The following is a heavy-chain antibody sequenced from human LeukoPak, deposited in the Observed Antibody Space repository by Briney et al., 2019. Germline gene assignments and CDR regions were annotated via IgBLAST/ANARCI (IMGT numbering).Heavy chain of an antibody. CDR2: INPNSGGT. V-gene: IGHV1-2*02. CDR3: ARVDWDRRDYFDY. CDR1: GYTFTGYY. J-gene: IGHJ4*02. Sequence: ASVKVSCKASGYTFTGYYMHWVRQAPGQGLERMGWINPNSGGTNYAQKFQGRVTMTRDTSISTAYMELSRLRSDDTAVYYCARVDWDRRDYFDYWGQGTLVTVSS. D-gene: IGHD3-9*01.